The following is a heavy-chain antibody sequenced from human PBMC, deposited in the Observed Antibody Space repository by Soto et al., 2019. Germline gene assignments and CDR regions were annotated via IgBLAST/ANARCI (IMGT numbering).Heavy chain of an antibody. Sequence: EASVKVSCKASGYTFSDYYIHWVRQAPGQGLEWMGWINPNSGGTKYAPKFQGGVTMTRDTSITTACMELSRLRSGDTAVYYCAREPATAKPEGVDFWGQGTLVTVSS. J-gene: IGHJ4*02. D-gene: IGHD1-1*01. CDR2: INPNSGGT. CDR3: AREPATAKPEGVDF. V-gene: IGHV1-2*02. CDR1: GYTFSDYY.